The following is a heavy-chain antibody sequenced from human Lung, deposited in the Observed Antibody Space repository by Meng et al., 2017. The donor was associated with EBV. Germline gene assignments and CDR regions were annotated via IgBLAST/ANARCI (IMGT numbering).Heavy chain of an antibody. D-gene: IGHD2-21*01. Sequence: VQLKDSGPGLVNPSGTLSLTCAVSGGSIIIGNWWSWVRQSPGKGLEWIGEIHHSGRTNYNPSLKSRITMSLDKPKNQFSLKLSSVTAADTAVYYCARDSDSAYSLGYWGQGTLVTVSS. V-gene: IGHV4-4*02. CDR1: GGSIIIGNW. J-gene: IGHJ4*02. CDR3: ARDSDSAYSLGY. CDR2: IHHSGRT.